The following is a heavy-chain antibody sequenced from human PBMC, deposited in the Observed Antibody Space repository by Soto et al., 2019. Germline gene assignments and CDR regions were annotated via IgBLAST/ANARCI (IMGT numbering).Heavy chain of an antibody. CDR1: GGSFSGYY. CDR2: INHSGST. J-gene: IGHJ4*02. Sequence: QVQLQPWGAGLLKPSETLSLTCAVYGGSFSGYYWSWIRQPPGKGLEWIGEINHSGSTNYNPSLKRRVTISVDTSKNHFSLKLSSVTAADTAVYYWARANVPRGAGVYYFDYWGQGTLVTVSS. CDR3: ARANVPRGAGVYYFDY. V-gene: IGHV4-34*01. D-gene: IGHD3-10*01.